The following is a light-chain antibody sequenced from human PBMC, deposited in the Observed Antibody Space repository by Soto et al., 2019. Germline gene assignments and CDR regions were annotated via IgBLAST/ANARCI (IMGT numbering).Light chain of an antibody. Sequence: QSALTQPRSVSGSPGQSVTISCTGTSSDVGDYNYVSWYQQHPGKAPKLMIYDVSKRPSGVPDRFSGSKSANTASLTISGLQTEDEADYYCCSYAGTYSLVFGPGTKVTVL. CDR1: SSDVGDYNY. CDR3: CSYAGTYSLV. V-gene: IGLV2-11*01. J-gene: IGLJ1*01. CDR2: DVS.